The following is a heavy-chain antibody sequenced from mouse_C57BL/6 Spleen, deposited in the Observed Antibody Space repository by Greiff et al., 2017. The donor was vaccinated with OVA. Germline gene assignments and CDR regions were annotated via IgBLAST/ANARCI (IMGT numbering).Heavy chain of an antibody. CDR1: GYTFTSYW. CDR3: AKEGYFDV. Sequence: VQLQQPGAELVKPGASVKLSCKASGYTFTSYWMQWVKQRPGQGLEWIGEIDPSDSYTKYTQKFKGKATLTVDTSSSTAYMQLSSLTSEDSAVYYCAKEGYFDVWGTGTTVTVSS. J-gene: IGHJ1*03. V-gene: IGHV1-50*01. CDR2: IDPSDSYT.